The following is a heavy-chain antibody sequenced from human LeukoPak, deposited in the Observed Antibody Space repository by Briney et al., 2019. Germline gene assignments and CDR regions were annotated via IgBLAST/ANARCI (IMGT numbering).Heavy chain of an antibody. CDR3: ARELDGAFDI. D-gene: IGHD5-24*01. J-gene: IGHJ3*02. V-gene: IGHV1-2*02. Sequence: ASVKVSCKASGYTFTGYYMYWVRQAPGQGLEWMGWINPNSGGTNYAQKFQGRVTMTRDTSINTAYMELSRLTSDDTAVYYCARELDGAFDIWGQGTMATVSS. CDR1: GYTFTGYY. CDR2: INPNSGGT.